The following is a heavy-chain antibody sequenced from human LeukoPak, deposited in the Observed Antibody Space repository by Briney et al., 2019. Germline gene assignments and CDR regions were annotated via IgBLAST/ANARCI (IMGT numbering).Heavy chain of an antibody. CDR2: ISLTGLT. V-gene: IGHV4-4*02. J-gene: IGHJ4*02. Sequence: SGTLSLTCGVSGGSISNTDWWSWVRQPPGQGLEWIGEISLTGLTHYNPSLESRVTVSLDKSKNQLSLNLTSVTAADTAVYYCSRENGAFSPFGYWGQGTLVTVLS. CDR3: SRENGAFSPFGY. D-gene: IGHD2-8*01. CDR1: GGSISNTDW.